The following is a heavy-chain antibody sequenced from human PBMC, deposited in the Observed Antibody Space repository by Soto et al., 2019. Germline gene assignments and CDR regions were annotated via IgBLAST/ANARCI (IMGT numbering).Heavy chain of an antibody. CDR3: AADVGATARAFDY. V-gene: IGHV1-46*01. D-gene: IGHD1-26*01. CDR1: GYSFITYY. Sequence: QVQLVQSGAEVKKPGASVKVSCKASGYSFITYYLHWVRQAPGQGLEWMAIINPSGGSTTYAQKFQGRVTITADESTTTAYMELSSLGSEDTAVYYCAADVGATARAFDYWGQGTLVTVSS. J-gene: IGHJ4*02. CDR2: INPSGGST.